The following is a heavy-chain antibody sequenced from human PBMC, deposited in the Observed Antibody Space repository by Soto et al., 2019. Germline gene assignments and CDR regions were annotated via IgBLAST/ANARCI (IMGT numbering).Heavy chain of an antibody. J-gene: IGHJ4*02. D-gene: IGHD3-10*01. V-gene: IGHV3-23*01. CDR3: AKRGSGTFFDY. CDR1: GFTFSSYA. Sequence: EVQLLESGGGLVQPGGSLRLSCAASGFTFSSYAMNWVRQAPGKGLEWVSVISGSGGSTYYADSVKGRFTISRDNSKNTLYLQMNGLRAEDTVVYYCAKRGSGTFFDYWGQGTLVTVSS. CDR2: ISGSGGST.